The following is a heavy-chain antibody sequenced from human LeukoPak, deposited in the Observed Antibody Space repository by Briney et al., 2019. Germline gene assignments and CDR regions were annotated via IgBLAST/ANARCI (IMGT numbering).Heavy chain of an antibody. D-gene: IGHD3-22*01. CDR2: ISYDGSNK. V-gene: IGHV3-30-3*01. Sequence: PEGSLRLSCAASGFTFSSYAMHWVRQAPGKGLEWVAVISYDGSNKYYADSVKGRFTISRDNSKNTLYLQMNSLRAEDTAVYYCAREDDYYDSSAFDYWGQGTLVTVSS. J-gene: IGHJ4*02. CDR1: GFTFSSYA. CDR3: AREDDYYDSSAFDY.